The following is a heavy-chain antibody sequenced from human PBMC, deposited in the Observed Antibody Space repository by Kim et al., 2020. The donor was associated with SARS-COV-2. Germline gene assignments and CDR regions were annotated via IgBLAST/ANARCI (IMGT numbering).Heavy chain of an antibody. CDR2: IYYTGST. V-gene: IGHV4-39*01. D-gene: IGHD1-1*01. CDR3: VRRNRAPPPFYYFGLAV. Sequence: SETLSLTCTVSGGSISSSSYFWGWIRQPPGKGLEWIGTIYYTGSTIYNPSLKTRVTISVDTSKNQISLNLPSVTAADTAIYYCVRRNRAPPPFYYFGLAV. J-gene: IGHJ6*01. CDR1: GGSISSSSYF.